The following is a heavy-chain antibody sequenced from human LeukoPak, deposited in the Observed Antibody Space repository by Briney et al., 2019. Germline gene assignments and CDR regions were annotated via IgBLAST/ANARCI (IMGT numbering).Heavy chain of an antibody. CDR1: GFTFRNTW. CDR2: INQDASTK. D-gene: IGHD1-26*01. V-gene: IGHV3-7*01. CDR3: ARDQSGSLDY. Sequence: GGSLRLSCAASGFTFRNTWMAWVRQAPGEGLEWVANINQDASTKHYVDSVKGRFTTSRDNAKNSLYLQMNSLRADDTAIYYCARDQSGSLDYWGQGTLVTVSA. J-gene: IGHJ4*02.